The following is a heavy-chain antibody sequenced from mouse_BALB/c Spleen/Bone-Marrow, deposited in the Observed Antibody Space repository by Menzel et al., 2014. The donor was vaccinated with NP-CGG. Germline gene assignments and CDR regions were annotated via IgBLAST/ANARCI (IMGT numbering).Heavy chain of an antibody. V-gene: IGHV5-9-4*01. CDR2: ISSGGSYT. Sequence: VLLVEAGGGLVKPGGALKLSCAASGFTFRSYAMSWVRQSPEKRLGWVAEISSGGSYTYYPDTVTGRFTISSDNAKNTVSLGMSTLRSEDTAMYYCPREGLRQRATMDYWGQGTSLTASS. CDR3: PREGLRQRATMDY. J-gene: IGHJ4*01. D-gene: IGHD2-4*01. CDR1: GFTFRSYA.